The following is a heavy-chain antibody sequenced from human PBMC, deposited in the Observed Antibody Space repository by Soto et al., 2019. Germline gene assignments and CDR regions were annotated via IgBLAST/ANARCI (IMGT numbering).Heavy chain of an antibody. CDR1: GFTFSSYA. CDR2: ISYDGSNK. V-gene: IGHV3-30-3*01. J-gene: IGHJ3*02. CDR3: ARDGSQAGAQDAFDI. D-gene: IGHD6-13*01. Sequence: GGSLRLSCAASGFTFSSYAMHWVRQAPGKGLEWVAVISYDGSNKYYADSVKGRFTISRDNSKNTLYLQMNSLRAEDTAVYYCARDGSQAGAQDAFDIWGQGTMVTVSS.